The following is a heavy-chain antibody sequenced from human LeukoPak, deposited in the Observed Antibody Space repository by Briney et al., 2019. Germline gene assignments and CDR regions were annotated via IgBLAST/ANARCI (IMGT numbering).Heavy chain of an antibody. CDR2: IYPGDSDT. V-gene: IGHV5-51*01. D-gene: IGHD3-10*01. Sequence: GESLKISCKGSGYSFTSYWIGWVRQMPGKGLEWMGIIYPGDSDTGYSPSFQGQVTISADKSISTAYLQWSSLKASDTAMYYCASSTYYYGSGGLYYYYGMDVWGKGTTVTVSS. CDR3: ASSTYYYGSGGLYYYYGMDV. CDR1: GYSFTSYW. J-gene: IGHJ6*04.